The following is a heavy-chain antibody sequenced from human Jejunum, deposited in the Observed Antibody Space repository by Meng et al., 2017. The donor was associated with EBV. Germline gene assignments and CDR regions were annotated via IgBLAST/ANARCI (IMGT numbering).Heavy chain of an antibody. CDR2: ICYSERT. D-gene: IGHD3-3*01. V-gene: IGHV4-39*07. J-gene: IGHJ4*02. CDR1: GGSISSSTYC. CDR3: ATDTPSGRSGRFHY. Sequence: QRQVQESGPGLVKPSETLSLTWTVSGGSISSSTYCWGWIRQPPGKRLEWIGSICYSERTYYNPSLKSRVTISEDTSKNQFSLKLSSVTAADTAVYYCATDTPSGRSGRFHYWGQGTLVTVSS.